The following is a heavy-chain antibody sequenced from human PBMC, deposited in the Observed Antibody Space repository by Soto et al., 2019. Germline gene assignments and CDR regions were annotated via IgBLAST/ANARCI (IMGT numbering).Heavy chain of an antibody. J-gene: IGHJ6*02. V-gene: IGHV2-5*02. CDR3: IHSRCGGDCLRSYSSHYYYGLDV. CDR2: IYWDDDK. Sequence: SGPTLVNPTQTLTLTCSVSGFSLNTGGLGVGWIPQPPGKALEWLALIYWDDDKRYSPSLRNRLSISKDTSNNLVVFTMTNMDPVDTATYYCIHSRCGGDCLRSYSSHYYYGLDVWGQGTTVTVSS. D-gene: IGHD2-21*02. CDR1: GFSLNTGGLG.